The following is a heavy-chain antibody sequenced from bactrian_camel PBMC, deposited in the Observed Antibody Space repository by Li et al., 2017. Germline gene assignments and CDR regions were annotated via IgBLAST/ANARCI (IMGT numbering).Heavy chain of an antibody. CDR1: GDTSRHC. J-gene: IGHJ4*01. Sequence: VQLVESGGNSVQTGGTLRLSCQATGDTSRHCLGWWRRLPGQAREGVAAIRMSGPSATYADSVKGRFTISRDNSKNTLNLQMNGLKPEDTAMYYCAVLSQFNHCRGVVVGIWQQYASWGQGTQVTVS. D-gene: IGHD6*01. V-gene: IGHV3S42*01. CDR2: IRMSGPSA. CDR3: AVLSQFNHCRGVVVGIWQQYAS.